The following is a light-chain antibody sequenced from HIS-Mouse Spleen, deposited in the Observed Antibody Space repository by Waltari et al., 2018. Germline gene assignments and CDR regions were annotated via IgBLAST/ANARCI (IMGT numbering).Light chain of an antibody. CDR3: CSYAGSSTLV. CDR1: SSDVGSYNF. J-gene: IGLJ2*01. V-gene: IGLV2-23*01. Sequence: QSALTQPASVSGSPGQSITISCTGNSSDVGSYNFVSWYQQHPGKAPKLMIYEGSKRPSGVSNRFSGSKSGNTASLTISGLQAEDEADYYCCSYAGSSTLVFGEGTKLTVL. CDR2: EGS.